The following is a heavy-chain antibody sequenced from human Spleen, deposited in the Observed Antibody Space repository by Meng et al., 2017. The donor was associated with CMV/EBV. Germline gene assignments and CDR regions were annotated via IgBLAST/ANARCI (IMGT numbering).Heavy chain of an antibody. V-gene: IGHV4-39*01. Sequence: GSLRLSCTVSDGSIRSTTSYWGWIRRPPGKGLEWIGSVYHSGSSYYSPALKSRVTISVDTSKNQFSLNLSSVTAADTAIYYCARHLIVVVPTTNDWFDPWGQGTLVTVSS. CDR2: VYHSGSS. CDR3: ARHLIVVVPTTNDWFDP. D-gene: IGHD2-2*01. CDR1: DGSIRSTTSY. J-gene: IGHJ5*02.